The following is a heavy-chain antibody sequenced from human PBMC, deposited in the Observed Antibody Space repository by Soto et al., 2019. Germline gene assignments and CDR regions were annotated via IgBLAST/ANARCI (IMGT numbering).Heavy chain of an antibody. D-gene: IGHD5-12*01. CDR2: SIPIFGTA. CDR3: ARGRGYSGDDHYYYFDMDA. Sequence: QVQLVQSGAEVKKPASSVKVSCKASGGTFNNYPITWVRQAPGEGLEWIGGSIPIFGTANYAQNFQGRVTISVDESTSTAYMELSSLRSEDTAVYYCARGRGYSGDDHYYYFDMDAWGQGTTVTVSS. CDR1: GGTFNNYP. J-gene: IGHJ6*02. V-gene: IGHV1-69*01.